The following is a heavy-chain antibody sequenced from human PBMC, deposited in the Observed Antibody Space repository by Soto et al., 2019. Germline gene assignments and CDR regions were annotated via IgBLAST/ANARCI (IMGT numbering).Heavy chain of an antibody. V-gene: IGHV3-30-3*01. J-gene: IGHJ6*02. Sequence: GGSLRLSCAASGFTFSSYAMHWVRQAPGKGLEWVAVISYDGSNKYYADSVKGRFTISRDNSKNTLYLQMNSLRAEDTAVYYCARDPGSWGHYDSSGYQDVWGQGTTVTVSS. CDR2: ISYDGSNK. CDR1: GFTFSSYA. D-gene: IGHD3-22*01. CDR3: ARDPGSWGHYDSSGYQDV.